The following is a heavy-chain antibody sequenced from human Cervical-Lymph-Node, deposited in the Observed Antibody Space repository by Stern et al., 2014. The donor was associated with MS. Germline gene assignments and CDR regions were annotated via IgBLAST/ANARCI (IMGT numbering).Heavy chain of an antibody. CDR1: GYLFSSYW. J-gene: IGHJ4*02. CDR2: FFPGDSDT. V-gene: IGHV5-51*03. CDR3: ARLSCSGGSCYSGEFIDY. D-gene: IGHD2-15*01. Sequence: EVQLEESGAEVKKPGESLKISYQGSGYLFSSYWIGWVRQMPGKGLEWMGVFFPGDSDTRYSPSFQSRVTISADTSITTAYLQWSSLKASDTAIYYCARLSCSGGSCYSGEFIDYWGQGTLVTVSS.